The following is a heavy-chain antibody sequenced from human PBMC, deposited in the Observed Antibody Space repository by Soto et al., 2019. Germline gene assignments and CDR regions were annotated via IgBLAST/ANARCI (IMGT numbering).Heavy chain of an antibody. V-gene: IGHV4-4*02. Sequence: QVQLQESGPGLVKPSGTLSLTCAVSSGSVFSSNWWSWVRLPPGKGLEWIGETRNSGGANYNPSLKRRVTIPVDRSRNHIFLELSSVTAADTAVYYCASHLVMAGTRGFDHWGLGALVTVSS. CDR1: SGSVFSSNW. J-gene: IGHJ4*01. D-gene: IGHD1-1*01. CDR2: TRNSGGA. CDR3: ASHLVMAGTRGFDH.